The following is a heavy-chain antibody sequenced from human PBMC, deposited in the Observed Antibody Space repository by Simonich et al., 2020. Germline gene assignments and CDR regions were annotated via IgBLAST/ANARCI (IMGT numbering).Heavy chain of an antibody. V-gene: IGHV1-2*06. CDR3: ARVNYDSSGYYYAYYFDY. J-gene: IGHJ4*02. D-gene: IGHD3-22*01. CDR2: INPTNGGT. Sequence: QVQLVQSGAEVKKPGASVKVSCKASGYTFTGYYMHWVRQAPGQGIEWMGRINPTNGGTNYAQKVQGRVTMTRDTSISTAYMELSRLRSDDTAVYYCARVNYDSSGYYYAYYFDYWGQGTLVTVSS. CDR1: GYTFTGYY.